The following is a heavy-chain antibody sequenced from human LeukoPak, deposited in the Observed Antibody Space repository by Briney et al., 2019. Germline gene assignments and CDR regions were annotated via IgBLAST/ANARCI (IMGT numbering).Heavy chain of an antibody. Sequence: SQTLSHTCAISGDSVSSNSAAWNWIRQSPSRGLEWLGRTYYRSKWYNDYAVSVKSRITINPDTSKNQLSLQLNSVTPEDTAVYYCARMYYYDSSGYSFDPWGQGALVTVSS. CDR1: GDSVSSNSAA. CDR3: ARMYYYDSSGYSFDP. J-gene: IGHJ5*02. D-gene: IGHD3-22*01. CDR2: TYYRSKWYN. V-gene: IGHV6-1*01.